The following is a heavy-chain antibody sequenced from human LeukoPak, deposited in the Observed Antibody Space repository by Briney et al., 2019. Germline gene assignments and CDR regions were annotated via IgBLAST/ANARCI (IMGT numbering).Heavy chain of an antibody. V-gene: IGHV1-46*01. CDR2: INPSGGST. J-gene: IGHJ6*02. Sequence: ASVKVSCKASGYTFTSYYMHWVRQAPGQGLEWMGIINPSGGSTSYAQKFQGRVTMTRDMSTSTVYMELSSLRSEDTAVYYCARRTPAEYYYYYGMDVWGQGTTVNVSS. CDR1: GYTFTSYY. CDR3: ARRTPAEYYYYYGMDV. D-gene: IGHD4-23*01.